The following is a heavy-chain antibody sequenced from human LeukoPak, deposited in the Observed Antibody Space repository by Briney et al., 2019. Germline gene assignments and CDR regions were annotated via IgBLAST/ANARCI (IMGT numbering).Heavy chain of an antibody. CDR1: GFTFSSYA. V-gene: IGHV3-64*01. Sequence: GGSLRLSCAASGFTFSSYAMHWVRQAPGKGLQYVSSISSNGGATYYVNSVKGRFTISRDNSKNTLYLQMGSLRAEDMAVYYCAKDMDYGDGYFDYWGQGTLVTVSS. CDR3: AKDMDYGDGYFDY. J-gene: IGHJ4*02. CDR2: ISSNGGAT. D-gene: IGHD4-17*01.